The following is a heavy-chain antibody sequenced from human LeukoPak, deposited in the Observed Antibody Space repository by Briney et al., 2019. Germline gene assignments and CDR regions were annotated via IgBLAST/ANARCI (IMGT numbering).Heavy chain of an antibody. CDR1: GFTFSSYA. V-gene: IGHV3-23*01. J-gene: IGHJ6*03. D-gene: IGHD3-3*01. Sequence: GESLRLSCAASGFTFSSYAMSWVRQAPGKGLEWVSAISGSGGSTYYADSVKGRFTISRDNSKNTLYLQMNSLRAEDTAVYYCAKSSTYYDFWSGYYMDYYYYYMDVWGKGTTVTVSS. CDR2: ISGSGGST. CDR3: AKSSTYYDFWSGYYMDYYYYYMDV.